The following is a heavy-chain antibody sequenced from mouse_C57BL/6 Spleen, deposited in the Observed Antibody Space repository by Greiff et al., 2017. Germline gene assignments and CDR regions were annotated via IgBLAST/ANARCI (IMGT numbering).Heavy chain of an antibody. CDR3: TRLGGLRFDY. J-gene: IGHJ2*01. V-gene: IGHV1-15*01. CDR2: IDPETGGT. D-gene: IGHD2-4*01. Sequence: QVQLQQSGAELVRPGASVTLSCKASGYTFTDYDMHWVKQTPVHGLEWIGAIDPETGGTAYNQKFKGKAILTADKSSSTAYMELRSLTSEDASVYYCTRLGGLRFDYWGQGTTLTVSS. CDR1: GYTFTDYD.